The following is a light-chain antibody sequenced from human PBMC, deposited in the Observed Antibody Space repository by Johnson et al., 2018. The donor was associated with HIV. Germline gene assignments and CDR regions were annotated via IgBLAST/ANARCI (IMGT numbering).Light chain of an antibody. J-gene: IGLJ1*01. CDR1: TSNIGNNY. CDR2: ENN. Sequence: QSVLTQPPSVSAAPGQKVTISCSGSTSNIGNNYVSWYQQFPGTATKLLIYENNKRPSGIPDRFSASKSGTSATLGITGLQTGDEADYYCGTWDSSLSAYVFGTGTKVTVL. V-gene: IGLV1-51*01. CDR3: GTWDSSLSAYV.